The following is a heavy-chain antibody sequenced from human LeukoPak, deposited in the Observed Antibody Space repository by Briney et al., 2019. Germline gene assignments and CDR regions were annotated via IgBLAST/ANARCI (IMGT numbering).Heavy chain of an antibody. D-gene: IGHD2-15*01. Sequence: GGSLRLSCTASGFTFGDYAMSWFRQAPGKGLEWVGFIRSKAYGGKTEYAASVKGRFTISRDDSKSIAYLQMNSLKTEDTAVYYCTRELRGAIYYYYMDVWGKGTTVTVSS. V-gene: IGHV3-49*03. CDR1: GFTFGDYA. J-gene: IGHJ6*03. CDR2: IRSKAYGGKT. CDR3: TRELRGAIYYYYMDV.